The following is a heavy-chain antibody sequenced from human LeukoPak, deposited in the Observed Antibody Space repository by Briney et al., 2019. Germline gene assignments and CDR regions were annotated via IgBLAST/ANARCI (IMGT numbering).Heavy chain of an antibody. CDR1: GYTFTDYY. V-gene: IGHV1-69-2*01. J-gene: IGHJ6*03. CDR3: ATGIASYGYYYYYYMDV. Sequence: ASVKVSCKDSGYTFTDYYMHWVQQAPGKGLEWMGLVDPEDGETIYAEKFQGRVTITADTSTDTAYMELSSLRSEDTAVYYCATGIASYGYYYYYYMDVWGKGTTVTVSS. CDR2: VDPEDGET. D-gene: IGHD5-18*01.